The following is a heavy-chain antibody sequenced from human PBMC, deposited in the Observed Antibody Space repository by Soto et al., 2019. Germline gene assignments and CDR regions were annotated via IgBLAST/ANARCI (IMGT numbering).Heavy chain of an antibody. CDR1: GFTFSTYA. J-gene: IGHJ4*02. V-gene: IGHV3-23*01. CDR2: ISGSGGST. CDR3: AKDRGLTGDTLDYFDY. D-gene: IGHD7-27*01. Sequence: PGGSLRLSCAASGFTFSTYAMTWVRQAPGKGLEWVSIISGSGGSTYYADSVKGRFTISRDNSKNTLYLQMNSLRAEDTAVYYCAKDRGLTGDTLDYFDYWGQGTLVTVSS.